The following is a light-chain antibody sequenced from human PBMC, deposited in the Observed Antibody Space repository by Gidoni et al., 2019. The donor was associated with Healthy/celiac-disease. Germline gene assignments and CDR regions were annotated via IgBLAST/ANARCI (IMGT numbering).Light chain of an antibody. CDR1: QCVLSRSTTKNY. CDR2: WAS. CDR3: QQCYSTLWT. Sequence: DIVMPQSLGSRAVSLGERATIICKSSQCVLSRSTTKNYFAGYQQKPGQPPRLLIYWASTRESGVPDRFSGSGSGTDFTLTISSLEAEDVAVYYCQQCYSTLWTFXXXTKVEIK. V-gene: IGKV4-1*01. J-gene: IGKJ1*01.